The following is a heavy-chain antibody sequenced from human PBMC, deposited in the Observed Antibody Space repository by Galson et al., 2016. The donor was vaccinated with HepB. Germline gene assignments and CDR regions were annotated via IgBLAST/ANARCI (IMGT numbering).Heavy chain of an antibody. Sequence: SETLSLTCTVSGASISGISDYWDWIRQPPGKGLEWIGSITSTGTGVYSPSLGSRVTISADTSKNQFSLKLRSVTAADTAMYYCARTYDSSAYYFVAADVWGQGTQVTVSS. CDR3: ARTYDSSAYYFVAADV. CDR1: GASISGISDY. D-gene: IGHD3-22*01. J-gene: IGHJ4*02. V-gene: IGHV4-39*01. CDR2: ITSTGTG.